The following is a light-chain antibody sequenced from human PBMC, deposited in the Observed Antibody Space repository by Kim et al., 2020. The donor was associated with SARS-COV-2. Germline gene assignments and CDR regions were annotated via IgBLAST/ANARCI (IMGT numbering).Light chain of an antibody. CDR3: AAWVDSLSGVV. Sequence: GQTVTISCAGTRSTVGNNYVSRYQHLPGTAPKLLIYSNRQRPSGVPDRFSGSKSGTSAFLAISGLRSDDEAEYYCAAWVDSLSGVVFGGGTQLTVL. J-gene: IGLJ2*01. CDR2: SNR. CDR1: RSTVGNNY. V-gene: IGLV1-47*01.